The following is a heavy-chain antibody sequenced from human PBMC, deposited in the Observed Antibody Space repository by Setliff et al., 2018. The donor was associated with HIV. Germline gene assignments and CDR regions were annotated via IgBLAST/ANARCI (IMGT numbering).Heavy chain of an antibody. J-gene: IGHJ6*02. V-gene: IGHV1-18*01. Sequence: ASVKVSCKASGYTFTSYGISWVRQAPGQGLEWMGWISAYNGNTNYAQKLQGRVTMTTDTSTSTAYMELRSLRSDDTAVYYCARAAGVLYSSSVGEGVWGQGTTVTVSS. CDR3: ARAAGVLYSSSVGEGV. CDR2: ISAYNGNT. CDR1: GYTFTSYG. D-gene: IGHD6-13*01.